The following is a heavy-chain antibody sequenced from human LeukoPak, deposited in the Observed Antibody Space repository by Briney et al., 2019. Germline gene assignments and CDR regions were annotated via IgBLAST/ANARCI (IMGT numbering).Heavy chain of an antibody. J-gene: IGHJ5*02. CDR2: INHSGST. D-gene: IGHD3-16*01. V-gene: IGHV4-34*01. Sequence: SETLSLTCAVYGGSFSGYYWSWIRQPPGKGLEWIGEINHSGSTNYNPSLKSRVTISVDTSEAHFSLKLSSATAADTAVYYCARHDPGWFDTWGQGTLVTVSS. CDR3: ARHDPGWFDT. CDR1: GGSFSGYY.